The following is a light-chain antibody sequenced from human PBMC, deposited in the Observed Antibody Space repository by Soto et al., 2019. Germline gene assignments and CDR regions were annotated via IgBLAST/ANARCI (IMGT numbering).Light chain of an antibody. CDR2: GAS. CDR3: RQYGTSLGFP. CDR1: QGIGDT. V-gene: IGKV3-20*01. J-gene: IGKJ4*01. Sequence: EVVLTHSPATLSVSPGDGVTLSCRASQGIGDTLAWYQHKLGQAPRLLIYGASKRATGIPDRFSGSGSGTDFTLTISRLEPEDFAVYYCRQYGTSLGFPVGGGTKVDIK.